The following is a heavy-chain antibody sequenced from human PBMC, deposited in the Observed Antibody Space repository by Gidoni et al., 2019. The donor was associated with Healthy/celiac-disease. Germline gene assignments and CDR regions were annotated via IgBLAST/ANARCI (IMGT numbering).Heavy chain of an antibody. Sequence: EVQLVQSGAEVKKPVESLKISCKGSGYSFTSYCIGWVRQMPGKGLEWMGIIYPGASDTRYSPSFQGQVTISADKSISTAYLQWSSLKASDTAMYYCARGGGITFGGVIVIGSDYWGQGTLVTVSS. CDR2: IYPGASDT. J-gene: IGHJ4*02. V-gene: IGHV5-51*01. D-gene: IGHD3-16*02. CDR3: ARGGGITFGGVIVIGSDY. CDR1: GYSFTSYC.